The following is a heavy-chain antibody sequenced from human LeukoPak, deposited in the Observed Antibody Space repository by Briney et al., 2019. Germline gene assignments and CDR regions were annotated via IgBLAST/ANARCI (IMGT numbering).Heavy chain of an antibody. J-gene: IGHJ4*02. CDR2: INHSGGT. CDR3: ARGGWTGEWEF. Sequence: LETLSLTCAVYGGSFSGYYWSWIRQTPGKGLEWIGEINHSGGTNYNPSLKSRVTISVDTSRNQFSLKLRSVTAADTAVYYCARGGWTGEWEFWGQGTLVSVSS. V-gene: IGHV4-34*01. CDR1: GGSFSGYY. D-gene: IGHD3/OR15-3a*01.